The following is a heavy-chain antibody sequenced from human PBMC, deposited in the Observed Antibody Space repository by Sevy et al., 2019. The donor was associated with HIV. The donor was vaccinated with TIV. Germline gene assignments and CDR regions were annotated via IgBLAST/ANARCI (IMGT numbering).Heavy chain of an antibody. J-gene: IGHJ4*02. Sequence: SETLSLTCTVSGGSISSYYWSWIRQPPGKGLEWIGYIYYSGSTNYNPSLKSRVTISVDTSKNQFSLKLSSVTAADTAVYYCARSDSGSYLIDYWGQGTLVTISS. D-gene: IGHD1-26*01. CDR3: ARSDSGSYLIDY. V-gene: IGHV4-59*01. CDR1: GGSISSYY. CDR2: IYYSGST.